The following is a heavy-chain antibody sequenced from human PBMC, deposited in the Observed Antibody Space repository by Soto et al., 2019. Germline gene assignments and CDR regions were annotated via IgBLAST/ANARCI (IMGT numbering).Heavy chain of an antibody. D-gene: IGHD5-18*01. J-gene: IGHJ4*02. CDR3: GRDGALGDTAVVDS. CDR1: GFTFSTYG. CDR2: IWYDGSNK. Sequence: QVQLVESGGGVVQPGKSLRLSCAASGFTFSTYGMHWVRQAPGKGLEWVAVIWYDGSNKYHGDSLKGRFTISRDNSKNTVYLQINNLSAEDTAVYYCGRDGALGDTAVVDSWGQGTLVTVSS. V-gene: IGHV3-33*01.